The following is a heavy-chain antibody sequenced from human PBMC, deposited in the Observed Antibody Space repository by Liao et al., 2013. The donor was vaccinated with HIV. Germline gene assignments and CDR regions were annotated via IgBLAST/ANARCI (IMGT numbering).Heavy chain of an antibody. D-gene: IGHD3-10*01. Sequence: QVQLQESGPGLVKPSETLSLTCXVSGGSISSYYWSWIRQPAGKGLEWIGSIYYSGSTYYNPSLNSRVTISVDTSKNQFSLKLSSVTAADTAVYYCARSGEDWFDPRGQGTLVTVSS. V-gene: IGHV4-4*07. CDR2: IYYSGST. CDR1: GGSISSYY. CDR3: ARSGEDWFDP. J-gene: IGHJ5*02.